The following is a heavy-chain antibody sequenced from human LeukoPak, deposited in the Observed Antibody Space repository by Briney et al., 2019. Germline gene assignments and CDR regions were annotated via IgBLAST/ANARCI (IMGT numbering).Heavy chain of an antibody. J-gene: IGHJ6*03. CDR3: AKDQAPEMGSYYYYYMDV. CDR2: ISWDGGST. CDR1: GFTFDDYT. V-gene: IGHV3-43*01. Sequence: GGSLRLSCAASGFTFDDYTMHWVRQAPGKGLEWVSLISWDGGSTYYADSVKGRFTISRDNSKNSLYLQMNSLRTEDTALYYCAKDQAPEMGSYYYYYMDVWGKGTTVTVSS. D-gene: IGHD2-8*01.